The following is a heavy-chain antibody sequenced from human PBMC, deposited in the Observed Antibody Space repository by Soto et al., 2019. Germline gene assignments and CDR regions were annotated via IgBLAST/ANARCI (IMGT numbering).Heavy chain of an antibody. J-gene: IGHJ4*02. D-gene: IGHD3-22*01. CDR2: ISGSGGTT. CDR1: GFTFNSYA. V-gene: IGHV3-23*01. Sequence: EVQLLESGGGLVQPGGSLRLSCAASGFTFNSYAMTWVRQAPGKGLEWVAAISGSGGTTYYADSVKGRFTISRDNSKNTLYLQMNSLRAEDTAVYYCAKDDYSDRSGYQGYFDYWGQGTLVTVSS. CDR3: AKDDYSDRSGYQGYFDY.